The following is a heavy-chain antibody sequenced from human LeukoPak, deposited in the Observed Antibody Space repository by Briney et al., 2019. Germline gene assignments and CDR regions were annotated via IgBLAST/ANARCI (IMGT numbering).Heavy chain of an antibody. CDR1: GYTFTSYD. Sequence: ASVKVSCKASGYTFTSYDINWVRQATGQGLEWMGWMNPNSGNTGYAQKFQGRDTMTRNTSVSTAYMELSSLRSEDTAVYYCARVAMVHYYYYYYGMDAWGQGTTVTLSS. D-gene: IGHD5-18*01. CDR3: ARVAMVHYYYYYYGMDA. CDR2: MNPNSGNT. V-gene: IGHV1-8*01. J-gene: IGHJ6*02.